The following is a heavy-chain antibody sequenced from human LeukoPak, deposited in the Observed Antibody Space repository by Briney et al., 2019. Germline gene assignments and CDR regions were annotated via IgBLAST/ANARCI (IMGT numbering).Heavy chain of an antibody. CDR3: ARGADGVSSNSRGWFDP. J-gene: IGHJ5*02. D-gene: IGHD2-15*01. CDR2: ISTSSSYI. Sequence: GGSLRLSCAAAGFTVSTSAMSWVRQAPGKGLEWVSSISTSSSYIYYADSVKGRFTISRDNARNSLYLQMNTLRAEDTAVYSCARGADGVSSNSRGWFDPWGQGTLVTVSS. V-gene: IGHV3-21*01. CDR1: GFTVSTSA.